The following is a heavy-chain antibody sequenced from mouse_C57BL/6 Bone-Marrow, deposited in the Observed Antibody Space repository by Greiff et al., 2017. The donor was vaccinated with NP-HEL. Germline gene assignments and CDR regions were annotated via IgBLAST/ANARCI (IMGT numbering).Heavy chain of an antibody. CDR3: AREGTGERYFDV. Sequence: VQLQQSGAELVRPGSSVKMSCKTSGYTFTSYGINWVKQRPGQGLEWIGHIYIGNGHTEYNEKFKGKATLTSDKSTSTAYMQLSSLTSEDSAIYFCAREGTGERYFDVWGTGTTVTVSS. D-gene: IGHD3-3*01. J-gene: IGHJ1*03. CDR2: IYIGNGHT. V-gene: IGHV1-58*01. CDR1: GYTFTSYG.